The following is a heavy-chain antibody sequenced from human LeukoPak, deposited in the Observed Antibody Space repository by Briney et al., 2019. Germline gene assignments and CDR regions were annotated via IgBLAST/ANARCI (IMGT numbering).Heavy chain of an antibody. Sequence: GGSLRLSCATSGFTFSSFGMHWVRQAPGNGLEWVAFIRYDGSNKKYADAVTGRFTISRDNSKNTLYLQMSSLRAEDTAVYYCAKRRGEDYLDYWGQGTLVTVSS. CDR1: GFTFSSFG. J-gene: IGHJ4*02. D-gene: IGHD2-21*01. CDR2: IRYDGSNK. CDR3: AKRRGEDYLDY. V-gene: IGHV3-30*02.